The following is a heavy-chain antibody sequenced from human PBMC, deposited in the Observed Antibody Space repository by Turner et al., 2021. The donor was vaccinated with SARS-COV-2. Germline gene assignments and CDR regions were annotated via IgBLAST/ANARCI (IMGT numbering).Heavy chain of an antibody. CDR1: GFTFDDYA. Sequence: EVQLVESGGGLVQPGRSLRLSCAASGFTFDDYAMHWVRQAPGKGLEWVSGISWNSGSIGYADSVKGRFTISRENAKNSLYLQMNSLRAEDTAVYYCATGGYSYHHWGQGTLVTVSS. V-gene: IGHV3-9*01. CDR2: ISWNSGSI. D-gene: IGHD5-18*01. CDR3: ATGGYSYHH. J-gene: IGHJ4*02.